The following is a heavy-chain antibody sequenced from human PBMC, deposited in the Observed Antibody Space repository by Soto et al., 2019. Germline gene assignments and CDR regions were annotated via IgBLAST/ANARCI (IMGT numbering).Heavy chain of an antibody. CDR1: GGSISSYY. D-gene: IGHD3-3*01. V-gene: IGHV4-59*01. Sequence: SETLSLTCTVSGGSISSYYWSRIRQPPGKGLEWIGYIYYSGSTNYNPSLKSRVTISVDTSKNQFSLKLSSVTAADTAVYYCARLQPITIFGVVTTLFDYWGQGTLVTVSS. J-gene: IGHJ4*02. CDR3: ARLQPITIFGVVTTLFDY. CDR2: IYYSGST.